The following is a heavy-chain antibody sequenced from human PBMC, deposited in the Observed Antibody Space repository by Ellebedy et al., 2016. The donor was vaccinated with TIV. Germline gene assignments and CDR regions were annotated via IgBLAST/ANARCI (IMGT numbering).Heavy chain of an antibody. Sequence: PGGSLRLSCVASGFTFSRYAIGWVRQAPGKGLEWVSGIVGSGAQKYADSVKGRFTISRDNSKGTVDLQMNSLRVEDTAVYFCAKDRTPGDGYWVFDDWGQGTLVTVSS. CDR3: AKDRTPGDGYWVFDD. V-gene: IGHV3-23*01. D-gene: IGHD5-18*01. CDR2: IVGSGA. CDR1: GFTFSRYA. J-gene: IGHJ4*02.